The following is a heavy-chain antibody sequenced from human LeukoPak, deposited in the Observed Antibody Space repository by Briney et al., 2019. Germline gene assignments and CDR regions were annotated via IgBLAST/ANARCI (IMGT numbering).Heavy chain of an antibody. V-gene: IGHV1-18*01. CDR2: ISAYNGNT. D-gene: IGHD6-13*01. J-gene: IGHJ4*02. Sequence: GASVKVSCKASGYTFTSYGISWVRQAPGQGLEWMGWISAYNGNTNYAQQFQGRVTLTTDTSTSTAYMELRSLRSDDTAVYYCARDERSAAGGSTYYFDYWGQGTQVTVSS. CDR3: ARDERSAAGGSTYYFDY. CDR1: GYTFTSYG.